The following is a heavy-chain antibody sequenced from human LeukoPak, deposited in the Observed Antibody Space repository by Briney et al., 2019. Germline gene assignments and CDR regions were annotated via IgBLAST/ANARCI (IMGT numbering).Heavy chain of an antibody. J-gene: IGHJ4*02. D-gene: IGHD3-10*01. V-gene: IGHV3-23*01. Sequence: RAGGSLRLSCAASGFTFSNYAMSWVRQAPGEGLEWVSLISGSGGTTYYADSVKGRFTISRDNSKNTLFLQMNSLRAEDTAVYYCAKGQYYYGSGSYTDYWGQGTLVTVSS. CDR2: ISGSGGTT. CDR1: GFTFSNYA. CDR3: AKGQYYYGSGSYTDY.